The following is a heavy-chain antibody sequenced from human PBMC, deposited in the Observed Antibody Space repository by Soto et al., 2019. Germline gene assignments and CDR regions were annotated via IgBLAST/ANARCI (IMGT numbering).Heavy chain of an antibody. D-gene: IGHD3-10*01. J-gene: IGHJ6*02. CDR1: GGSISSYY. CDR3: ARGVLLWFGDLLYGMDV. CDR2: IYYSGST. Sequence: SDTLSLTCTVSGGSISSYYWSWIRQPPGKGLEWIGYIYYSGSTNYNPSLKSRVTISVDTSKNQFSLKLSSVTAADTAAYYCARGVLLWFGDLLYGMDVCGQGTTVS. V-gene: IGHV4-59*01.